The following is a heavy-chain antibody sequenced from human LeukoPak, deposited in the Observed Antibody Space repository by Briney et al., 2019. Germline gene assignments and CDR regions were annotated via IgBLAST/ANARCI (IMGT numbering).Heavy chain of an antibody. CDR3: ASGPPNWYSSSWYSRSPVYYFDY. D-gene: IGHD6-13*01. J-gene: IGHJ4*02. Sequence: SETLSLTCTVSGGSISSGSYYWSWIRQPAGKGLEWIGRIYTSGSTNYNPSLKSRVTISVDTSKNQFSLKLSSVTAADTAVYYCASGPPNWYSSSWYSRSPVYYFDYWGQGTLVTVSS. V-gene: IGHV4-61*02. CDR2: IYTSGST. CDR1: GGSISSGSYY.